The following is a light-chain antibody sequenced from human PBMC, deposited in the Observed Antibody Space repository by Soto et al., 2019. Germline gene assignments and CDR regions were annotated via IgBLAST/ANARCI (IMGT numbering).Light chain of an antibody. CDR3: QQRHMWPIT. CDR1: QSFNSIY. Sequence: EIVFTQSPGTLSLSPGERATLSCRASQSFNSIYLAWYQQKPGQAPRLLIYGASSRATGIPPRFSGSGSGTDFTLTISSLEPEDSAVYYCQQRHMWPITFGQGTRLEIK. V-gene: IGKV3D-20*02. CDR2: GAS. J-gene: IGKJ5*01.